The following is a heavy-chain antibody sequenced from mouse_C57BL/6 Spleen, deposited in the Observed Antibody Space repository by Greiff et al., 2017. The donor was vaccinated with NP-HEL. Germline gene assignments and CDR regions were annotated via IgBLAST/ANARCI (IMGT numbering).Heavy chain of an antibody. Sequence: QVQLQQSGAELVRPGTSVKLSCKASGYTFTSYWMHWVKQRPGQGLEWIGVIDPSDSYTNYNQKFKGKATLTVDTSSSTAYMQLSSLTSEDSAVYYCARGGSSLYWYFDVWGTGTTVTVSS. V-gene: IGHV1-59*01. D-gene: IGHD1-1*01. J-gene: IGHJ1*03. CDR1: GYTFTSYW. CDR2: IDPSDSYT. CDR3: ARGGSSLYWYFDV.